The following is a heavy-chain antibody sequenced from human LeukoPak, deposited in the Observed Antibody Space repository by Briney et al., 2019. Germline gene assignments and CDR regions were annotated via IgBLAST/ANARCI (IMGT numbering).Heavy chain of an antibody. Sequence: SVKVSCKASGGTFSSYAISWVRQAPGQGLELMGGIIPIFGTANYAQKFQGRVTITTDESTSTAYMELSSLRSEDTAVYYCAREPSYYDSSGYYANHYYFDYWGQGTLVTVSS. CDR1: GGTFSSYA. CDR2: IIPIFGTA. J-gene: IGHJ4*02. CDR3: AREPSYYDSSGYYANHYYFDY. D-gene: IGHD3-22*01. V-gene: IGHV1-69*05.